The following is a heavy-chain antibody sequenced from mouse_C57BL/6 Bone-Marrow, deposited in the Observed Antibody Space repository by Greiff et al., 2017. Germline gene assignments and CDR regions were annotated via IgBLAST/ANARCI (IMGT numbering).Heavy chain of an antibody. CDR2: IYPGGGYT. J-gene: IGHJ4*01. V-gene: IGHV1-63*01. CDR1: GYTFTNYW. CDR3: AREGYDYDAGYAMDY. Sequence: QVQLKESGAELVRPGTSVKMSCKASGYTFTNYWIGWAKQRPGHGLEWIGDIYPGGGYTNYNEKFKGKATLTADKSSSTAYMQFSSLTSEDSAIYYCAREGYDYDAGYAMDYWGQGTSVTVSS. D-gene: IGHD2-4*01.